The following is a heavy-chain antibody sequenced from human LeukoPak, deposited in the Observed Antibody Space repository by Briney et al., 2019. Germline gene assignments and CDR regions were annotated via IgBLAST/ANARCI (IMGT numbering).Heavy chain of an antibody. CDR2: IIPIFGTA. CDR1: GGTFSSYA. J-gene: IGHJ6*04. Sequence: GASVKVSCKASGGTFSSYAISWVRQAPGPGLEWMGGIIPIFGTANYAQKFQGRVTITADESTSTAYMELSSLRSEDTAVYYCARSRYFDRGYYYYYGMDVWGKGTTVTVSS. CDR3: ARSRYFDRGYYYYYGMDV. D-gene: IGHD3-9*01. V-gene: IGHV1-69*13.